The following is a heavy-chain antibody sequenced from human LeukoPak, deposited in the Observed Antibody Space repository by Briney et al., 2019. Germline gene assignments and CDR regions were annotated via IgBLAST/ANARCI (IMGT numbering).Heavy chain of an antibody. J-gene: IGHJ4*02. CDR2: ISGSGGST. CDR3: AKDAVRGGRFLEWLLSYYFDY. D-gene: IGHD3-3*01. V-gene: IGHV3-23*01. Sequence: GGSLRLSCAASGFTFGSYAMSWVRQAPGKGLEWVSAISGSGGSTYYADSVKGRFTISRDNSKNTLYLQMNSLRAEDTAVYYCAKDAVRGGRFLEWLLSYYFDYWGQGTLVTVSS. CDR1: GFTFGSYA.